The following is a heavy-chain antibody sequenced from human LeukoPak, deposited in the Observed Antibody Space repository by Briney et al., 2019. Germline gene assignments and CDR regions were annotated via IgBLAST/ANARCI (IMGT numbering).Heavy chain of an antibody. CDR1: GFSISDYS. J-gene: IGHJ2*01. CDR3: ARDRAVAGHTYWYFGL. Sequence: GGSLRLSCVASGFSISDYSMNWVRQAPGKELEWVSYISSNNIMYYADSVKGRFTISRDNGKNSLYLQMNSLRDEDTAVYYCARDRAVAGHTYWYFGLWGRGTLVTVSS. D-gene: IGHD6-19*01. V-gene: IGHV3-48*02. CDR2: ISSNNIM.